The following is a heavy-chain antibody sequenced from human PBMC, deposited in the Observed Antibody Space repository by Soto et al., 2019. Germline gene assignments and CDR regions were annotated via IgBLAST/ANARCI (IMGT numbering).Heavy chain of an antibody. D-gene: IGHD3-3*01. J-gene: IGHJ6*02. V-gene: IGHV3-11*01. CDR3: AREGYYDFWSGPAYYYYGMDV. CDR1: GFTFSDYY. Sequence: GGSLRLSCAASGFTFSDYYMSWIRQAPGKGLEWVSYISSSGSTIYYADSVKGRFTISRDNAKNSLYLQMNSLRAEDTAVYYCAREGYYDFWSGPAYYYYGMDVWGQGTTVTISS. CDR2: ISSSGSTI.